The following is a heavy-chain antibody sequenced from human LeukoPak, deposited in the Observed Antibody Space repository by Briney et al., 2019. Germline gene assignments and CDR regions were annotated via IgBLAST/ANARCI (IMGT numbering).Heavy chain of an antibody. D-gene: IGHD3-9*01. V-gene: IGHV4-59*01. CDR3: ARKDSYYDVLTTYRIWYFDL. J-gene: IGHJ2*01. CDR2: ISYSGST. CDR1: GGSISSYY. Sequence: SETLSLTCTVSGGSISSYYWGWLRQPPGKGLEWIGYISYSGSTDYNPSLKSRVTISVDASKNQFSLKLSSVTAADTAVYYCARKDSYYDVLTTYRIWYFDLWGRGTLVTVSS.